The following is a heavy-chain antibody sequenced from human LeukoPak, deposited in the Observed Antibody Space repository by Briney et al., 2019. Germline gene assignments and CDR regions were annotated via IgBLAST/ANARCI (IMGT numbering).Heavy chain of an antibody. Sequence: SETLSLTCTVSGGSISSYYWSWIRQPPGKGLEWIGYIYCSGSTNYNPSLKSRVTISVDTSKNQFSLKLSSVTAADTAVYYCARRSGYSGYEYHYYYYYMDVWGKGTTVTVSS. CDR3: ARRSGYSGYEYHYYYYYMDV. CDR2: IYCSGST. D-gene: IGHD5-12*01. J-gene: IGHJ6*03. V-gene: IGHV4-59*01. CDR1: GGSISSYY.